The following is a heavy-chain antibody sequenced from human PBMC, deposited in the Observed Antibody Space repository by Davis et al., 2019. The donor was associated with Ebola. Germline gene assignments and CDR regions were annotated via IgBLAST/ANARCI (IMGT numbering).Heavy chain of an antibody. CDR2: TYYRSRWYH. CDR1: GDSVASNSAA. CDR3: ARDDISRGMYFDY. V-gene: IGHV6-1*01. D-gene: IGHD5-12*01. Sequence: SQTLSLTCAISGDSVASNSAAWNWIRQSPSRGLEWLGRTYYRSRWYHDYAVSVKSRMSINPDTSKNQFSLQLNSVTPEDTALYFCARDDISRGMYFDYWGQGSLVTVAS. J-gene: IGHJ4*02.